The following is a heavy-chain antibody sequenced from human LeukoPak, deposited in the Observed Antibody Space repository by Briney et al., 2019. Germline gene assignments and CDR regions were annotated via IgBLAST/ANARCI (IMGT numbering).Heavy chain of an antibody. J-gene: IGHJ4*02. V-gene: IGHV3-23*01. Sequence: GGSLRLSCAASGFSFSNYGMSWVRQAPGKGLEWVSGVSASGASTYSEDSVKGRFIISRDNSKNMVFLQMNSLRAEDMAVYYCARQHTAWFVDYWGQGILVTVSS. CDR1: GFSFSNYG. D-gene: IGHD3-9*01. CDR3: ARQHTAWFVDY. CDR2: VSASGAST.